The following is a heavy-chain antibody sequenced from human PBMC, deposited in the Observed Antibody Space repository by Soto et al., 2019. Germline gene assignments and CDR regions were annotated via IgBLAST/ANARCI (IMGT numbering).Heavy chain of an antibody. V-gene: IGHV4-31*03. D-gene: IGHD3-3*01. CDR1: GGSISSGGYY. CDR3: ARDSITIFGVVRSDY. J-gene: IGHJ4*02. CDR2: IYYSGST. Sequence: QVQLQESGPGLVKPSQTLSLTCIVSGGSISSGGYYWSWIRQHPGKGLEWIGYIYYSGSTYYNPSLKSRVTISVDTSKNQFSLKLSSVTAADTAVYYCARDSITIFGVVRSDYWGQGTLVTVSS.